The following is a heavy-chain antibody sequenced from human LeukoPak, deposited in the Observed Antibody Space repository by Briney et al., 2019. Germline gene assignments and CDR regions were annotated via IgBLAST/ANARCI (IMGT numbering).Heavy chain of an antibody. V-gene: IGHV3-48*04. CDR3: ARDRTLRVGQHYYYGMDV. CDR2: ISTRSSII. D-gene: IGHD1-26*01. J-gene: IGHJ6*02. CDR1: GFTLSAYS. Sequence: GGSLRLSCAASGFTLSAYSVNWVRQAPGKGLERVSYISTRSSIIYYADSVKGRFTISRDDAKDSLYLQMNSLRAEDTAVYYCARDRTLRVGQHYYYGMDVWGQGTTVTVSS.